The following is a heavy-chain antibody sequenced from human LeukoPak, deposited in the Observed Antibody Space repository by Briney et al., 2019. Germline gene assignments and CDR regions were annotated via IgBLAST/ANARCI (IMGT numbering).Heavy chain of an antibody. Sequence: GGSLRLSCAASGCTFSSYSMNWVRQAPGKGLEWVSYISSSSSTIYYADSVKGRFTISRDNAKNSLYLQMNSLRAEDTAVYYCARDKSSGWYPYYFDYWGQGTLVTVSS. CDR2: ISSSSSTI. V-gene: IGHV3-48*01. J-gene: IGHJ4*02. D-gene: IGHD6-19*01. CDR3: ARDKSSGWYPYYFDY. CDR1: GCTFSSYS.